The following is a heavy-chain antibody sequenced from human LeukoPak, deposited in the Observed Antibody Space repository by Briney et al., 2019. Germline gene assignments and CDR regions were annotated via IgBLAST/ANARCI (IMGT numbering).Heavy chain of an antibody. V-gene: IGHV1-18*01. D-gene: IGHD2-2*01. CDR2: ISAYNGNT. CDR3: AREPDRYCSSTSCCNGRMDV. J-gene: IGHJ6*04. CDR1: GYTFTSYG. Sequence: ASVKVSCKASGYTFTSYGISWVRQAPGQGLEWMGWISAYNGNTNYAQKLQGRVTMTTDTSTSTAYMELRSLRSDDTAVYYCAREPDRYCSSTSCCNGRMDVWGKGTTVTVSS.